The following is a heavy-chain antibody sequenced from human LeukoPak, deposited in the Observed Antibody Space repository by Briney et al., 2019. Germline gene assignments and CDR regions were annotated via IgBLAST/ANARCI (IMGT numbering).Heavy chain of an antibody. CDR1: GFTFSSFA. V-gene: IGHV3-23*01. CDR2: ISGRGDTT. D-gene: IGHD3-10*01. CDR3: ARDQYQGPYNTAWYGAFDI. Sequence: GGSLRLSCAASGFTFSSFAMSWVRQAPGKGLEWVSAISGRGDTTYYADSVRGRFTISRDNSKNMLYLLMNSLRVEDTAVYYCARDQYQGPYNTAWYGAFDIWGQGTTVTVSS. J-gene: IGHJ3*02.